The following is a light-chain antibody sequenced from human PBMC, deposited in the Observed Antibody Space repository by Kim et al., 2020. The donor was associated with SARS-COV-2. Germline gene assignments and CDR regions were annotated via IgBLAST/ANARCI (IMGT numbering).Light chain of an antibody. CDR1: GRHGIYA. CDR3: QTWDTGIRV. CDR2: VDIDGSH. Sequence: ASDKPTVARRGRHGIYAIAWHQQQPEKGPLSLMKVDIDGSHTKGDGIPDRFSGSSSGAERYLTISSLQSEDEADYYCQTWDTGIRVFGGGTQLTVL. V-gene: IGLV4-69*01. J-gene: IGLJ3*02.